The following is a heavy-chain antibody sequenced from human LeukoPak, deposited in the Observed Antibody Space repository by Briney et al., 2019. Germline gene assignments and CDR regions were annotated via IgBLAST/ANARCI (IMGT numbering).Heavy chain of an antibody. CDR1: GFTFSSYW. J-gene: IGHJ3*02. Sequence: GGSLRLSCAASGFTFSSYWMSWVRQAPGKGQEWVSVIYSGGSTYYADSVKGRFTISRDNSKNTLYLQMNSLRAEDTAVYYCARRSWPDAFDIWGQGTMVTVSS. V-gene: IGHV3-66*01. CDR2: IYSGGST. CDR3: ARRSWPDAFDI.